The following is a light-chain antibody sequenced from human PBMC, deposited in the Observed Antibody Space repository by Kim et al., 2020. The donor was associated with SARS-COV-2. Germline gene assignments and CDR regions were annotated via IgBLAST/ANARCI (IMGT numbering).Light chain of an antibody. J-gene: IGKJ1*01. Sequence: APGDIATLSCMASQSVTSSYLAWYQQKPGQGPRLLIYGASSRATGIPDRFHGSGSGTDFTLTISRLEPEDFALYFCQQYESSPETFGQGTKVDIK. CDR1: QSVTSSY. V-gene: IGKV3-20*01. CDR2: GAS. CDR3: QQYESSPET.